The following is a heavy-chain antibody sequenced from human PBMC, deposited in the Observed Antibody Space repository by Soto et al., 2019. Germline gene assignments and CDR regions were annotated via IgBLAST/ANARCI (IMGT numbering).Heavy chain of an antibody. Sequence: GGSLRLSCTASGFTFSNYWMSLVRQAPGKGLEWVANINQEGSEKDYVDSVKGRFTISRDYAKNSLFLRMNSLRAEDTAVYYCARGGQHFRNPLWDNYYYGMDVWGQGTTVTVSS. J-gene: IGHJ6*02. CDR1: GFTFSNYW. CDR2: INQEGSEK. V-gene: IGHV3-7*05. CDR3: ARGGQHFRNPLWDNYYYGMDV. D-gene: IGHD3-16*01.